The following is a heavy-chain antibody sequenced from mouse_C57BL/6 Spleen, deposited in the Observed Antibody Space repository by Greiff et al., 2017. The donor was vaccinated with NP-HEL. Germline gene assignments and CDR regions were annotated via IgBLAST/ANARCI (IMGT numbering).Heavy chain of an antibody. V-gene: IGHV1-81*01. CDR3: AREGEDYGNYGAMDY. Sequence: VQLQQSGAELARPGASVKLSCKASGYTFTSYGISWVKQRTGQGLEWIGEIYPRSGNTYYNEKVKGKATLTADKSSSTAYMELRSLTSEDSAVYFCAREGEDYGNYGAMDYWGQGTSVTVSS. CDR2: IYPRSGNT. D-gene: IGHD2-1*01. J-gene: IGHJ4*01. CDR1: GYTFTSYG.